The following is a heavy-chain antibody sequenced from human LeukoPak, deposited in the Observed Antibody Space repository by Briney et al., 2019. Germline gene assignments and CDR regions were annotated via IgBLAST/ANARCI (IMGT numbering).Heavy chain of an antibody. J-gene: IGHJ4*02. D-gene: IGHD3-10*01. CDR2: ISTRSTYI. V-gene: IGHV3-21*01. CDR3: AREEEWYASGTYYKGFDS. Sequence: GGSLRLSCAASGFIFSDYAMHWVRQAPGKGLEWVSCISTRSTYIYYADSVKGRFTISRDNAKNSLYLQMNSLRADDTAVYYCAREEEWYASGTYYKGFDSWGQGTLVTVSS. CDR1: GFIFSDYA.